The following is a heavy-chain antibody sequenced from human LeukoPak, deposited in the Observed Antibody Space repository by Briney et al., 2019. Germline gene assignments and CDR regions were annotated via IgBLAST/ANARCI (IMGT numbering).Heavy chain of an antibody. CDR3: ARGRGPYGWFDP. J-gene: IGHJ5*02. CDR2: MSSDESTT. D-gene: IGHD3-10*01. Sequence: GGSLRLSCAASGFTLSSYWMHWARQTPGKGLVWVSRMSSDESTTNYADSVRGRFTISRDNAKNALYLQMNHLRAEDTAIYFCARGRGPYGWFDPWGQGTLVTVSS. V-gene: IGHV3-74*01. CDR1: GFTLSSYW.